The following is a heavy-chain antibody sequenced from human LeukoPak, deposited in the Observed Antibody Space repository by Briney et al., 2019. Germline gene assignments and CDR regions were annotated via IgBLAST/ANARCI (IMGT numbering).Heavy chain of an antibody. V-gene: IGHV5-51*01. CDR3: ARYCSGGSCYPQGAVDY. CDR2: IYPGDSDT. D-gene: IGHD2-15*01. Sequence: GESLKISCKGSGYSFTSYWIGWVRQMPGKGLEWMGIIYPGDSDTRYSPSFQGQVTISADKSISAAYLQWSSLKASDTAMYYCARYCSGGSCYPQGAVDYWGQGTLVTVSS. J-gene: IGHJ4*02. CDR1: GYSFTSYW.